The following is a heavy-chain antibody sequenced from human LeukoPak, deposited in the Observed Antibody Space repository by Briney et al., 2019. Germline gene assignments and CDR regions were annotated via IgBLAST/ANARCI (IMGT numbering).Heavy chain of an antibody. CDR1: GFIFNSYE. V-gene: IGHV3-48*03. J-gene: IGHJ4*02. CDR2: ISSSGMSI. CDR3: AKGRTYYYGSGSYLFDY. Sequence: GGSLRLSCVASGFIFNSYEMNWVRQAPGKGLEWVSFISSSGMSIYYADSVKGRFTISRDNSKNTLYLQMNSLRAEDTAVYYCAKGRTYYYGSGSYLFDYWGQGTLVTVSS. D-gene: IGHD3-10*01.